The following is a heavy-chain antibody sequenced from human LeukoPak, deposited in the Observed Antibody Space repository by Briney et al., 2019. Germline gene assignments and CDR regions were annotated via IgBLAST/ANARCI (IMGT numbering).Heavy chain of an antibody. D-gene: IGHD3-9*01. CDR2: IYYSGST. CDR3: ARGYYDILTSDAFDI. CDR1: GGSISSYY. Sequence: SETLSLTCTVSGGSISSYYWSWIRQPPGKRLEWIGYIYYSGSTNYNPSLKSRVTISVDTSKNQFSLKLSSVTAADTAVYYCARGYYDILTSDAFDIWGQGTMVTVSS. J-gene: IGHJ3*02. V-gene: IGHV4-59*01.